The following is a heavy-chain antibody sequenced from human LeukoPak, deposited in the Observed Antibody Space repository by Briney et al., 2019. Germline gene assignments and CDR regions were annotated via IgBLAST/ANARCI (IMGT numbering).Heavy chain of an antibody. CDR2: INHSGST. CDR1: GGSFSGYY. D-gene: IGHD5-18*01. Sequence: SETLSLTCAVYGGSFSGYYWSWIRQPPGKGLEWIGEINHSGSTNYNPSLKSRVTISVDTSKNQFSLNLTSVTAADTAVYFCARVRMSAYSYSFDYWGQGTLVTVSS. J-gene: IGHJ4*02. V-gene: IGHV4-34*09. CDR3: ARVRMSAYSYSFDY.